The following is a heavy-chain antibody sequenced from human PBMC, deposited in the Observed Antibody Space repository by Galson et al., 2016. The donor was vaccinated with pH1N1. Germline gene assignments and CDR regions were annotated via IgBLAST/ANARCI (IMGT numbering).Heavy chain of an antibody. D-gene: IGHD3-10*01. CDR2: VYPGDSDT. CDR3: ARLGGVITVVREVYFVF. J-gene: IGHJ4*02. V-gene: IGHV5-51*03. Sequence: QSGAEVKKPGESLKISCRGSGYSFTSYWIAWVRQKPGKGLEWMGIVYPGDSDTGYSPSFRGLVTFSADKSIGTAYLQWSRLEASDAAVYYCARLGGVITVVREVYFVFWGQGTLVAVS. CDR1: GYSFTSYW.